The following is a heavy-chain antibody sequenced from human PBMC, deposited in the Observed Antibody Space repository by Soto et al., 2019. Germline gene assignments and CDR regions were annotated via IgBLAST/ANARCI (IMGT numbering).Heavy chain of an antibody. J-gene: IGHJ4*01. CDR1: GYTFTSYA. CDR2: INAGNGNT. D-gene: IGHD5-18*01. Sequence: ASVKVSCKASGYTFTSYAMHWVRQAPGQRLEWMGWINAGNGNTKYSQKFQGRVTITRDTSASTAYMELSSLRSEDTAVYYCARRRNPGYSYGYNQFDYWGLGTLVTVSS. V-gene: IGHV1-3*01. CDR3: ARRRNPGYSYGYNQFDY.